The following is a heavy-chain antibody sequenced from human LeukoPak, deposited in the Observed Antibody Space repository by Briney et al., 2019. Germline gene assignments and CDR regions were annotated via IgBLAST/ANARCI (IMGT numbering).Heavy chain of an antibody. J-gene: IGHJ4*02. D-gene: IGHD3-22*01. CDR2: IYPGDSDT. CDR1: GYSFTNYW. V-gene: IGHV5-51*01. Sequence: GESPKISCIGSGYSFTNYWIGWGRQMPREGLEWRGIIYPGDSDTRYSPSFQGQVTISADMSISTAYVQWSSLEVSDTAMYYCARGYDSTFLFDYWGQGPLVTVS. CDR3: ARGYDSTFLFDY.